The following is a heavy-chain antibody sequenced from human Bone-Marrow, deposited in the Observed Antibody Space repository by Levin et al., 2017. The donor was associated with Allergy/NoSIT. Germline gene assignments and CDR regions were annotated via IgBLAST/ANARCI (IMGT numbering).Heavy chain of an antibody. D-gene: IGHD1-26*01. CDR2: IYYSGNT. CDR1: GDSISSYY. J-gene: IGHJ5*02. V-gene: IGHV4-59*08. CDR3: ARRVSGSYGNWFDP. Sequence: SQTLSLTCTVSGDSISSYYWNWIRQPPGKGLEWIGNIYYSGNTNYNPSLKSRVTISVDTSKNQFFLKLNSVTAADTAVYYCARRVSGSYGNWFDPWGQGTLVTVSS.